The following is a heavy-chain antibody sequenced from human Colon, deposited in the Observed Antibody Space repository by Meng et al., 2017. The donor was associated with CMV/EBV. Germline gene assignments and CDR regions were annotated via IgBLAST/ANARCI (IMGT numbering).Heavy chain of an antibody. CDR1: GFTFSSYA. V-gene: IGHV3-23*01. J-gene: IGHJ4*02. CDR3: ARHSGSYKNDY. CDR2: ISGSGGST. D-gene: IGHD1-26*01. Sequence: GESLKISCAASGFTFSSYAMSWVRQAPGKGLEWVSGISGSGGSTYYADSVKGRFTISRDNAKNTLYLQMNSLRAEDTAVYYCARHSGSYKNDYWGQGTLVTVSS.